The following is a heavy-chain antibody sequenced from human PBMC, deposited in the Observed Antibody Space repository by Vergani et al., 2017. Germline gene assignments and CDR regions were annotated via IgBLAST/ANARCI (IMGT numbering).Heavy chain of an antibody. CDR1: GFTFSSYG. D-gene: IGHD1-26*01. CDR3: AGRRVVGATTGFYYYGMDV. Sequence: VQLLESGGGLVQPGRSLRLSCAASGFTFSSYGMHWVRQAPGKGLEWVAVIWYDGSNKYYADSVKGRFTISRDNSKNTLYLQMNSLRAEDTAVYYCAGRRVVGATTGFYYYGMDVWGQGTTVTVSS. CDR2: IWYDGSNK. J-gene: IGHJ6*02. V-gene: IGHV3-33*01.